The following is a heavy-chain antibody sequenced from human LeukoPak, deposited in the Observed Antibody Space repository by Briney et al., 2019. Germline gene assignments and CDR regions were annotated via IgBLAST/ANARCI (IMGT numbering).Heavy chain of an antibody. Sequence: ASVKVSCKASGYTFTGYYMHWVRQAPGQGLEWMGWINPNSGGTNYAQKFQGRVTMTRDTSISTAYMELSRLRSDDTAVYYCARSTERREFDYDYVWGSYRYRVPAFDIWGQGTMVTVSS. J-gene: IGHJ3*02. CDR1: GYTFTGYY. V-gene: IGHV1-2*02. CDR2: INPNSGGT. D-gene: IGHD3-16*02. CDR3: ARSTERREFDYDYVWGSYRYRVPAFDI.